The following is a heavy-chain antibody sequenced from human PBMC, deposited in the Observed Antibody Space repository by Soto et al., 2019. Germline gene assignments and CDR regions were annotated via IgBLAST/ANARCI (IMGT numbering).Heavy chain of an antibody. Sequence: GGSLRLSCAASGFTFSSYAMSWVRQAPGKGLEWVSSISGSGGGTYYADSVKGRLTFSRDNSKNTLYLQMNSLRAEDTAVYYCSKVGMATTKRRPPYYIDYWGQGALVTVSS. CDR2: ISGSGGGT. V-gene: IGHV3-23*01. CDR3: SKVGMATTKRRPPYYIDY. J-gene: IGHJ4*02. D-gene: IGHD1-1*01. CDR1: GFTFSSYA.